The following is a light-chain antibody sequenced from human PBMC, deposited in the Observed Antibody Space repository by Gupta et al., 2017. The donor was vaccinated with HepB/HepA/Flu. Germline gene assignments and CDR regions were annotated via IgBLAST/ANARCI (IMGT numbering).Light chain of an antibody. V-gene: IGKV2-28*01. CDR3: MQTLQAPLT. Sequence: DVVMTHSPLSLPVPPGEPSSISCRSSQSLLHSNGYNYLDWYLQKPGQSPQLLIYLGSNRASGVPDRFSGSVSGTDFTLKISRVEAEDAGVYYCMQTLQAPLTFGGGTKVEIK. CDR1: QSLLHSNGYNY. J-gene: IGKJ4*01. CDR2: LGS.